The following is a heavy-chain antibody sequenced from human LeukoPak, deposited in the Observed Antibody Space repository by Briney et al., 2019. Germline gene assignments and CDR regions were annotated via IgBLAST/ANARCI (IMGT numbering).Heavy chain of an antibody. Sequence: ASVKVSCKTSGYTFTVYYIHWMRQAPGQGLEWMGWIAPRNGGTNYAQRFQGRVSMTRDTSISTVYMELRSLISDDTAVYYCARGLLGTSPSVGYFDSWGQGTLVTVSS. V-gene: IGHV1-2*02. J-gene: IGHJ4*02. CDR2: IAPRNGGT. D-gene: IGHD2-2*01. CDR3: ARGLLGTSPSVGYFDS. CDR1: GYTFTVYY.